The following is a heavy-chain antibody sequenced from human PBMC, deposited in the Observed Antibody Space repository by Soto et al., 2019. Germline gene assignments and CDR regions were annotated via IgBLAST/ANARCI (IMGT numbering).Heavy chain of an antibody. CDR1: CGSFSGYY. CDR2: INHSGST. V-gene: IGHV4-34*01. J-gene: IGHJ4*02. CDR3: ASLKRGGYYFDY. D-gene: IGHD1-1*01. Sequence: SETLSLTCAVYCGSFSGYYWSWIRQPPGKGLEWIGEINHSGSTNYNPSLKSRVTISVDTSKNQFSLKLSSVTAADTAVYYCASLKRGGYYFDYWGQGTLVTVSS.